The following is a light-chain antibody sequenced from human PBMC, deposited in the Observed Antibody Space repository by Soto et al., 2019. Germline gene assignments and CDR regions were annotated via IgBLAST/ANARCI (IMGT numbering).Light chain of an antibody. CDR1: ESVTSN. V-gene: IGKV3-15*01. CDR2: GAS. Sequence: EIVMTQSPATLSVSPGEGATLSCRATESVTSNLAWYQQKPGQAPRLLIYGASTRATGIPARFSGSGSGTEFTLTISSLQSEDFAVSYCQQYNSWPPTTFGQGTKVEIK. J-gene: IGKJ1*01. CDR3: QQYNSWPPTT.